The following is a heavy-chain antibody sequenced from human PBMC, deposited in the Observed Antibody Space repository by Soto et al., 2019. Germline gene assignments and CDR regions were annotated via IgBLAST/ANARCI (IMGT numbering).Heavy chain of an antibody. CDR3: ARDEAAQYYFDY. V-gene: IGHV3-74*01. D-gene: IGHD6-13*01. CDR1: GFTFSSYW. J-gene: IGHJ4*02. CDR2: INSDGSST. Sequence: EVQLVESGGGLVQPGGSLRLSCAASGFTFSSYWMHWVRQAPGKGLVWVSRINSDGSSTSYADSVKGRFTISRDNAKNTLYLKMNSLRAEDTAVYYCARDEAAQYYFDYWGQGTLVTVSS.